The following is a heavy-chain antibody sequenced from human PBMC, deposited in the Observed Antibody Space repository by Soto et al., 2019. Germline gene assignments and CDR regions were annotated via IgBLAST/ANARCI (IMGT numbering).Heavy chain of an antibody. CDR1: GITFSGFW. J-gene: IGHJ4*02. Sequence: VPLVESGGGSVQPGGSLRLSCVASGITFSGFWMHWVRQVPGKGLVWVARVDSAGSGTSYADSVKGRFTISRDNAKNSLSLQMDSRQVEDTAVYYCAAVFEHWGQGIRVTVSS. CDR3: AAVFEH. CDR2: VDSAGSGT. V-gene: IGHV3-74*01.